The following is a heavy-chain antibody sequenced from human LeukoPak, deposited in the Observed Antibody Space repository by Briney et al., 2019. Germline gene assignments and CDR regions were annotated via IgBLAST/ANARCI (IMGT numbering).Heavy chain of an antibody. CDR2: IYYSGST. V-gene: IGHV4-39*07. Sequence: SETPCLTCTVSGGSINSSSYYWGWIRQPPGKGMEWIGSIYYSGSTYYNPSLKRRVTIAVDTSKNHVSLKLSSVTAPDTAVYYCSPYCSSTSCSTRKAFDIWGQGTMVTVSS. D-gene: IGHD2-2*01. CDR1: GGSINSSSYY. CDR3: SPYCSSTSCSTRKAFDI. J-gene: IGHJ3*02.